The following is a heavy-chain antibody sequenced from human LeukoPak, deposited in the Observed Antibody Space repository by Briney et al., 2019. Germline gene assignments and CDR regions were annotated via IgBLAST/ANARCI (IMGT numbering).Heavy chain of an antibody. Sequence: PSQTLSPTCTVSGPSISSYYWGWIRQPPGKGLEWIGYIYYSGSTNYNPSLKSRVTISVDTSKNQFSLKLSSVTAADTAVYYCAREGGGYFQHWGQGTLVTVSS. D-gene: IGHD2-15*01. CDR1: GPSISSYY. CDR2: IYYSGST. J-gene: IGHJ1*01. CDR3: AREGGGYFQH. V-gene: IGHV4-59*01.